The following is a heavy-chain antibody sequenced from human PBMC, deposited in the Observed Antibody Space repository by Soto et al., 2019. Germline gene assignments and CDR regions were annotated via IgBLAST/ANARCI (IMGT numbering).Heavy chain of an antibody. CDR1: GFSFSDYY. V-gene: IGHV3-11*05. D-gene: IGHD5-12*01. CDR2: ISNSGTNT. CDR3: ALHGGSWATVNGVES. J-gene: IGHJ4*02. Sequence: QVQLVESGGGLVKPGGSLRLSCAASGFSFSDYYMSWIRQAPGKGLEWVSYISNSGTNTDYADSVKGRFTISRDNAKNSLYLQMNSLRVEDTALYYCALHGGSWATVNGVESWGQGTLVTVSA.